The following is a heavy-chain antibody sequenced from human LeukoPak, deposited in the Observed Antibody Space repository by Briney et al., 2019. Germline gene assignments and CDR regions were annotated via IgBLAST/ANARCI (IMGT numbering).Heavy chain of an antibody. Sequence: ASVKVSCKASGYTFTSYGISWVRQAPGQGLEWMGWISAYNGNTNHAQKLQGRVTMTTDTSTSTAYMELRSLRSDDTAVYYCARDCSGGSCYSYYYYGMDVWGKGTTVTVSS. D-gene: IGHD2-15*01. V-gene: IGHV1-18*04. CDR2: ISAYNGNT. CDR1: GYTFTSYG. J-gene: IGHJ6*04. CDR3: ARDCSGGSCYSYYYYGMDV.